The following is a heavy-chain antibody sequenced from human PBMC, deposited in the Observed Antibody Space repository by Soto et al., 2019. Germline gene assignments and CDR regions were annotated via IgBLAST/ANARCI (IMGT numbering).Heavy chain of an antibody. J-gene: IGHJ4*02. CDR2: IYWDDDK. Sequence: QITLKESGPTLVKPTQTLTLTCTFSGFSLSTSGVGVGWIRQPPGKALEWLALIYWDDDKRHSPSLKSRLTSTKDTSKNQVVLTMTNMDPVDTATYYYAHGLEAAAGTFFDYWGQGTLVTVSS. D-gene: IGHD6-13*01. CDR3: AHGLEAAAGTFFDY. CDR1: GFSLSTSGVG. V-gene: IGHV2-5*02.